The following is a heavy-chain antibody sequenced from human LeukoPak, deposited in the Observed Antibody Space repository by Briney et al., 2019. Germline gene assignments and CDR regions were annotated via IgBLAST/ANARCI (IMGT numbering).Heavy chain of an antibody. CDR3: ARVAYYYDSGYYSLDY. CDR1: GFIFSTHN. D-gene: IGHD3-22*01. V-gene: IGHV3-48*04. J-gene: IGHJ4*02. CDR2: ITSSSNTI. Sequence: GGSLRLSCAASGFIFSTHNMNWVRQAPGKGLEWVSYITSSSNTIYYADSVKGRFTISRDNAKNSLYLQMNSLRAEDTAVYYCARVAYYYDSGYYSLDYWGQGTLVTVSS.